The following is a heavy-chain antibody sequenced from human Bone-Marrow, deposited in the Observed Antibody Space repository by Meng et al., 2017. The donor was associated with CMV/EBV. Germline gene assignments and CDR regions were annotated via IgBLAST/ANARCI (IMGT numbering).Heavy chain of an antibody. Sequence: GGSLRLSCAASGFTFSNAWMSWVRQAPGKGLEWVGRIKSKTDGGTTDYAAPVKGRFTISRDDSKNTLYLQMNNLKTEDTAVYYCTKDPIAARPADYYGMDVWGQGTTVTVSS. CDR2: IKSKTDGGTT. CDR1: GFTFSNAW. V-gene: IGHV3-15*01. CDR3: TKDPIAARPADYYGMDV. D-gene: IGHD6-6*01. J-gene: IGHJ6*02.